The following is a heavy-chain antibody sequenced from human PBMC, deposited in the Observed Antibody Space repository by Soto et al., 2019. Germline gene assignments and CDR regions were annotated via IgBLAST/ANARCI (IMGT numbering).Heavy chain of an antibody. CDR2: IYWDDDK. CDR1: GFSLSTSEVG. CDR3: AHRFDWYYFDN. V-gene: IGHV2-5*02. Sequence: QITLKESGPTLVKPTQTLTLTCTFSGFSLSTSEVGVGWIRQPPGKGLEWLALIYWDDDKRYSPSLKSRLTVPKDTSKNQVVLTMTNMDPLDTATYYCAHRFDWYYFDNWGQGTLVTVSS. D-gene: IGHD3-9*01. J-gene: IGHJ4*02.